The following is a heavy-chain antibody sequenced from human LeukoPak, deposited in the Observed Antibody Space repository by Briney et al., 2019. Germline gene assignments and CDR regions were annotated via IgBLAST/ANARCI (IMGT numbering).Heavy chain of an antibody. Sequence: PGGALRLSCVASGFSFSTYAIHWVRHAPGKGLEWVAVVSKDGNTKYYADSVKGRFTISRDNSKNTLYLQMNSLRAEDTSVYYCARGIQPPKYYGSGSDTFDIWGQGTMVTVSS. V-gene: IGHV3-30*04. J-gene: IGHJ3*02. D-gene: IGHD3-10*01. CDR3: ARGIQPPKYYGSGSDTFDI. CDR2: VSKDGNTK. CDR1: GFSFSTYA.